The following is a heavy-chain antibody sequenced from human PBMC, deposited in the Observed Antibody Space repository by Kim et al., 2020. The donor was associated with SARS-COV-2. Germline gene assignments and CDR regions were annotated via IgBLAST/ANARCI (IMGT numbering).Heavy chain of an antibody. V-gene: IGHV3-13*01. Sequence: YPGAVKGRVTSPRENAKNSLYLQMNSLRAGDTAVYYCARDGGGQNGGFDIWGQGTMVTVSS. CDR3: ARDGGGQNGGFDI. J-gene: IGHJ3*02. D-gene: IGHD2-15*01.